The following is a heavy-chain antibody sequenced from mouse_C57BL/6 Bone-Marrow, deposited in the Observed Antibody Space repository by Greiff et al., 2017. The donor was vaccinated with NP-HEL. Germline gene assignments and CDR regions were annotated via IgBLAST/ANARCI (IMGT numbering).Heavy chain of an antibody. CDR2: ISSGGSYT. Sequence: DVMLVESGGDLVKPGGSLKLSCAASGFTFSSYGMSWVRQTPDKRLEWVATISSGGSYTYYPDSVQGRFTISRDNAKNTLYLQMSSLKSEDTAMYYCARPGIYYDYDWDYAMDYWGQGTSVTVSS. V-gene: IGHV5-6*02. D-gene: IGHD2-4*01. CDR3: ARPGIYYDYDWDYAMDY. J-gene: IGHJ4*01. CDR1: GFTFSSYG.